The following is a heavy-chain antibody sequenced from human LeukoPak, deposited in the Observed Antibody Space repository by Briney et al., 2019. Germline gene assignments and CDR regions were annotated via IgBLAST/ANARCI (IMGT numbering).Heavy chain of an antibody. CDR2: IYTSGST. CDR3: ARGFALDF. CDR1: GGSISSYY. Sequence: SETLSLTCTVSGGSISSYYWSWIRQPPGKGLEWIGYIYTSGSTNYYPALKSRVTISVDTSKNQFSLQLNSVTADDTAVYYCARGFALDFWGQGTMVTVSS. V-gene: IGHV4-4*09. J-gene: IGHJ3*01.